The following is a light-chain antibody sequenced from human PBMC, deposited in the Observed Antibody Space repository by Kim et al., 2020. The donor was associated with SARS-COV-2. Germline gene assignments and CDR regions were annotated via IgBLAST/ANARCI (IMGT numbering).Light chain of an antibody. CDR1: QSVRCK. V-gene: IGKV3-15*01. Sequence: VATGETATVSCRARQSVRCKLAWYQQKREQAPRLLIYGASARATGNPARFSGSESETEFTLTISSLQSDDFAVYYCQQYNIWRTFGQRTRLEIK. J-gene: IGKJ5*01. CDR3: QQYNIWRT. CDR2: GAS.